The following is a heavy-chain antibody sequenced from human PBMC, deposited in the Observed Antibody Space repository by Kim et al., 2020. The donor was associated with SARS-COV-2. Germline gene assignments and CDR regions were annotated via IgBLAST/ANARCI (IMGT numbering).Heavy chain of an antibody. CDR3: ARVQLWPNFDY. J-gene: IGHJ4*02. CDR1: GGSISSSSYY. V-gene: IGHV4-39*07. D-gene: IGHD5-18*01. Sequence: SETLSLTCTVSGGSISSSSYYWGWIRQPPGKGLEWIGSIYYSGSTYYNPSLKSRVTISVDTSKNQFSLKLSSVTAADTGVYYCARVQLWPNFDYWGQGTLVTVSS. CDR2: IYYSGST.